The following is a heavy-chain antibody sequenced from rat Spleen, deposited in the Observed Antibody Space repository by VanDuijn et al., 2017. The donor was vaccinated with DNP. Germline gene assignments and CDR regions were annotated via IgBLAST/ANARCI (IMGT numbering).Heavy chain of an antibody. CDR3: ARHGEVHLRYAMDA. CDR2: ISSTGGSM. V-gene: IGHV5-31*01. CDR1: GFTFNNYW. D-gene: IGHD1-5*01. J-gene: IGHJ4*01. Sequence: EVQLVESGGDLVRPGRSLRLSCVASGFTFNNYWMTWIRQVPGKGLEWLASISSTGGSMYYPDSVKGRFTISRDNAENTLYLQMNSLRSEDTATYYCARHGEVHLRYAMDAWGQGTSVTVSS.